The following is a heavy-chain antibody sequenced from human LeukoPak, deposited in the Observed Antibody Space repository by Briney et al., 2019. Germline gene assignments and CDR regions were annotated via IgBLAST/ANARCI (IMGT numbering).Heavy chain of an antibody. D-gene: IGHD2-15*01. CDR2: ISSSSSYI. CDR3: ARDGLAAATLHWCFDL. V-gene: IGHV3-21*01. Sequence: PGGSLRLSCAASGFTLSDHYMDWVRQAPGKGLEWVSSISSSSSYIYYADSVKGRFTISRDNARNSLYLQMNSLRAEDTAVYYCARDGLAAATLHWCFDLWGRGTLVTVSS. J-gene: IGHJ2*01. CDR1: GFTLSDHY.